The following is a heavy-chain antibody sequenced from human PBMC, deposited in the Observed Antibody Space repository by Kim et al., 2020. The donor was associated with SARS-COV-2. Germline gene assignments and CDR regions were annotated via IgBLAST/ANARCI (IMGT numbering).Heavy chain of an antibody. D-gene: IGHD3-3*01. J-gene: IGHJ6*02. V-gene: IGHV4-34*01. Sequence: SETLSLTCAVYCGSFSGYYWSWIRQPPGKGLEWIGEINHSGSTNYNPSLKSRVTISVDTSKNQFSLKLSSVTAADTAVYYCARGTGTIFGPYYYGMDVWGQGTTVTVSS. CDR1: CGSFSGYY. CDR2: INHSGST. CDR3: ARGTGTIFGPYYYGMDV.